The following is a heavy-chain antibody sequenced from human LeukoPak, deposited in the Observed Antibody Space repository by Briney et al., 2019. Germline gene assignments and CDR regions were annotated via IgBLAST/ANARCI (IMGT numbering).Heavy chain of an antibody. V-gene: IGHV4-59*01. D-gene: IGHD6-13*01. CDR2: IYYSGST. Sequence: PSETLSLTCTVSGGSISSYYWSWIRQPPGKGLEWIGYIYYSGSTNYNPSLKSRVTISVDTSKNQFSLKLSSVTAAGTAVYYCARYLASSSWYRDGYYYYGMDVWGQGTTVTVSS. J-gene: IGHJ6*02. CDR1: GGSISSYY. CDR3: ARYLASSSWYRDGYYYYGMDV.